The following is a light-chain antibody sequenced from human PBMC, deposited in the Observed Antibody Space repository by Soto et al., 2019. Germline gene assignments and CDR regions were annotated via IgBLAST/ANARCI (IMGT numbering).Light chain of an antibody. Sequence: QSALTQPPSASGSPGQSVTISCTGTISDIGGYNYVSWYQQHPGKAPKHMIYEVNRRPSGVPDRFSGSTSGNTASLTVSGLQAEDEGDYYCSSYAGSNTYLLFGAGTKLTVL. CDR3: SSYAGSNTYLL. CDR2: EVN. V-gene: IGLV2-8*01. J-gene: IGLJ2*01. CDR1: ISDIGGYNY.